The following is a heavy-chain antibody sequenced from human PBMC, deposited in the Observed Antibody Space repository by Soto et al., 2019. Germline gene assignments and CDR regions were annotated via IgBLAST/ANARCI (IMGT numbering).Heavy chain of an antibody. Sequence: GESLKISCKGSGYSFTSYWIGWVRQMPGKGLEWMGIIYPGDSDTRYSPSFQGQVTISADKSISTAYLQWSSLKASDTAMYYCARHDRRGLVVPAAMGYYYGMDVWGQGTTVTVSS. D-gene: IGHD2-2*01. CDR1: GYSFTSYW. V-gene: IGHV5-51*01. J-gene: IGHJ6*02. CDR3: ARHDRRGLVVPAAMGYYYGMDV. CDR2: IYPGDSDT.